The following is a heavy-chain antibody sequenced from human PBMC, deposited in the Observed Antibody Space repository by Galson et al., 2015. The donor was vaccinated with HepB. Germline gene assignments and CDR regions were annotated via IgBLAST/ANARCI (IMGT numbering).Heavy chain of an antibody. Sequence: QSGAEVKKPGESLRTSCKVSGYTLTELSMHWVRQAPGKGLEWMGGFDPEDGETIYAQKFQGRVTMTEDTSTDTAYMELSSLRSEDTAVYYCATERRSYYYDSSGYITHWGQGTLVTVSS. CDR1: GYTLTELS. V-gene: IGHV1-24*01. D-gene: IGHD3-22*01. J-gene: IGHJ4*02. CDR3: ATERRSYYYDSSGYITH. CDR2: FDPEDGET.